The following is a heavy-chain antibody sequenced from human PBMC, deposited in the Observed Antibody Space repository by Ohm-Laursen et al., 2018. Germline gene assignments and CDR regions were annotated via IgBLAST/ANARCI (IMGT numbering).Heavy chain of an antibody. CDR3: ARLTTVSLHDAIDI. J-gene: IGHJ3*02. CDR2: IDWDDAK. Sequence: TQTLTLTCTFSGFSLSTGGMCVSWIRQPPGKALEWLARIDWDDAKYYNTSLKTRLTISKDTSKNQVVLTMTNMDPVDTATYYCARLTTVSLHDAIDIWGQGTMVTVSS. CDR1: GFSLSTGGMC. D-gene: IGHD4-17*01. V-gene: IGHV2-70*11.